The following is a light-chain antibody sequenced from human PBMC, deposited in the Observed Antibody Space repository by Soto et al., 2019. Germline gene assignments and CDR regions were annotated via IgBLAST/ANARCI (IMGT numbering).Light chain of an antibody. CDR2: GVS. V-gene: IGLV2-14*01. Sequence: QSALTQPASVSGSPGQSITISCTGTSSDVGGYNYVSWYQQHPGKAPKLIIYGVSNRPSGVSHRFSGSKSANTASLTISGLQAEDEANYFCSSYTSSTLIFGGGTKLTVL. CDR3: SSYTSSTLI. J-gene: IGLJ2*01. CDR1: SSDVGGYNY.